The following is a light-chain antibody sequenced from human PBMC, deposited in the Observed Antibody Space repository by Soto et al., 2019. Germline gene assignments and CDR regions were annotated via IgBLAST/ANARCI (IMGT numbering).Light chain of an antibody. J-gene: IGKJ1*01. CDR3: QQYYKLPWT. Sequence: EIVLTQSPGTLSLSPGERATLSCRASQSVSSSYLAWYQQKPGQAPRLLIYGASTRATGIPARFSGSGSGTEFTLTISSLQSEDFAVYCCQQYYKLPWTFGQGTKVDIK. V-gene: IGKV3-15*01. CDR2: GAS. CDR1: QSVSSSY.